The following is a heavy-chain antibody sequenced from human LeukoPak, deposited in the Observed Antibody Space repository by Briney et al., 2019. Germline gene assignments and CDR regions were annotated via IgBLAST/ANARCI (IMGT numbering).Heavy chain of an antibody. CDR1: GGSISSFY. Sequence: SETLSLTCTVSGGSISSFYWSWIRQPPGKGLEWIGYIYSSGGTNYNPSLKSRVTISVDTSKNQFSLKLSSVTAADTAVYYCARVGDNWNYHFDYWGQGTLVTVSS. V-gene: IGHV4-59*12. CDR2: IYSSGGT. D-gene: IGHD1-7*01. J-gene: IGHJ4*02. CDR3: ARVGDNWNYHFDY.